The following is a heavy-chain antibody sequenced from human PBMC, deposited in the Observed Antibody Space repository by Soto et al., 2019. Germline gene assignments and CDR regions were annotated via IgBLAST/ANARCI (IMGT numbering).Heavy chain of an antibody. D-gene: IGHD3-9*01. Sequence: ETLSLTCTVSGGSISSSSYYWGWIRQPPGKGLEWIGSIYYSGSTYYNPSLKSRVTISVDTSKNQFSLKLSSVTAADTAVYYCAGGSSYYDILTGYYKDYYYGMDVWGQGTTVTVSS. CDR3: AGGSSYYDILTGYYKDYYYGMDV. CDR2: IYYSGST. CDR1: GGSISSSSYY. V-gene: IGHV4-39*01. J-gene: IGHJ6*02.